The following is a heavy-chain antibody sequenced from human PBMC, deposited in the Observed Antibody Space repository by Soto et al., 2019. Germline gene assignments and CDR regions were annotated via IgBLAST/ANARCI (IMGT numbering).Heavy chain of an antibody. J-gene: IGHJ4*02. CDR3: ARRNGGWYIDY. CDR1: VFTFISYA. CDR2: ISYDGSNK. D-gene: IGHD1-1*01. V-gene: IGHV3-30-3*01. Sequence: PGWSLRLSCASSVFTFISYAMHWVRQAPGKGLEWVAVISYDGSNKYYADSVKGRFTISRDNSKNTLYLQMNSLRAEDTAVYYCARRNGGWYIDYWGQGTLVTVSS.